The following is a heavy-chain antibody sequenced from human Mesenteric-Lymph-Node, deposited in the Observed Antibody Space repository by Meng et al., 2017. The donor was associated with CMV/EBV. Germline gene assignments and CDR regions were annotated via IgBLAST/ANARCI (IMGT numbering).Heavy chain of an antibody. Sequence: GGSLRLSCAVSGFAFDDYAMAWVRQVPGKGLEWLCGINWNGRSTSYADSVKGRFTISRDNANSLYLQMNSLRADDTALYYCVRDFGVDHFFGMAVWGLGTTVTVSS. D-gene: IGHD3-3*01. CDR2: INWNGRST. J-gene: IGHJ6*02. CDR3: VRDFGVDHFFGMAV. CDR1: GFAFDDYA. V-gene: IGHV3-20*04.